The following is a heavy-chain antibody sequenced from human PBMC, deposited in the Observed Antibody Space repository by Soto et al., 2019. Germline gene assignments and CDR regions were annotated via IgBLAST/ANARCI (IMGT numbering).Heavy chain of an antibody. CDR2: INWNGGST. V-gene: IGHV3-20*04. CDR3: ARASVVAAAYYFDY. D-gene: IGHD2-15*01. Sequence: GGSLRLSCASSGFTFDDYGMSLVRQAPGKGLEWVSGINWNGGSTGYADSVKGRFTISRDNAKNSLYLQMNSLRAEDTALYYCARASVVAAAYYFDYWGQGTLVTVSS. CDR1: GFTFDDYG. J-gene: IGHJ4*02.